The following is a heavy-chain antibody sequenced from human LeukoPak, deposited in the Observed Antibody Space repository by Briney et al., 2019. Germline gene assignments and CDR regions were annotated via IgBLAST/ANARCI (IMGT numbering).Heavy chain of an antibody. D-gene: IGHD3-10*01. CDR2: INAGNGNT. V-gene: IGHV1-3*01. Sequence: ASVKVSCKASGYTFTSYGISWVRQAPGQRLEWMGWINAGNGNTKYSQKFQGRVTITRDTSASTAYMELSSLRSEDTAVYYCARVRSRWFGELFDYWGQGTLVTVSS. CDR3: ARVRSRWFGELFDY. CDR1: GYTFTSYG. J-gene: IGHJ4*02.